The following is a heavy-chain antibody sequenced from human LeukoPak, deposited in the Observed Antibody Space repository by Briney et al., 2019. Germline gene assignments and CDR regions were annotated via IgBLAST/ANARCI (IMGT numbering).Heavy chain of an antibody. D-gene: IGHD2-2*02. CDR2: IYYSGST. CDR3: ARDVADIVVVPAAIIDGYLAGTFDY. Sequence: SDTLSLTCTVSGRSISSSSYYWRWIRQPPGKGLEWIGSIYYSGSTYYIPSLKSRVTISVDTSKNQFSLTLSSVTAADTAVYYCARDVADIVVVPAAIIDGYLAGTFDYWGQGTLVSVSS. J-gene: IGHJ4*02. CDR1: GRSISSSSYY. V-gene: IGHV4-39*07.